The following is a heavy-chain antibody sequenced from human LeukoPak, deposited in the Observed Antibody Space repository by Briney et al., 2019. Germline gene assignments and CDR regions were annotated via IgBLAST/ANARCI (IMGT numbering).Heavy chain of an antibody. CDR1: GFTFDDYA. V-gene: IGHV3-9*01. CDR3: VRGRRGSRTGVKPSGWGFHFDS. CDR2: IGWNVPST. Sequence: PGRSLRLSCAASGFTFDDYAMHWVRQAPGKGLEWVSGIGWNVPSTGYAESVKGRFTISRDNAKDSLYLQMISLRAEDTALYYCVRGRRGSRTGVKPSGWGFHFDSWGQGTLVTVSS. J-gene: IGHJ4*02. D-gene: IGHD3-16*01.